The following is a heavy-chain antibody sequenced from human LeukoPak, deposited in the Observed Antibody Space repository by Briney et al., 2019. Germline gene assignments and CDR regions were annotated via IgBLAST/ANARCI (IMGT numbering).Heavy chain of an antibody. Sequence: SETLSLTCTVSGGSISSSSYYWGWIRQPPGKGLEWIGSIYYSGSTYYNPSLKSRVTISVDTSKNQSSLKLNSVTAADTAVYYCARTYGDYDYWGQGTLVTVSS. V-gene: IGHV4-39*01. CDR2: IYYSGST. D-gene: IGHD4-17*01. CDR1: GGSISSSSYY. J-gene: IGHJ4*02. CDR3: ARTYGDYDY.